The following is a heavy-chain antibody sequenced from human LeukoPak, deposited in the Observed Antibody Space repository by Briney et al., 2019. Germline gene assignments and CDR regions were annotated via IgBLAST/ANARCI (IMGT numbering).Heavy chain of an antibody. V-gene: IGHV4-34*01. Sequence: SETLSLTCAVYGGSISGYYWSWIRQPPGKGLEWVGEIHYTGGTSYNPSLKSRATISIDTSKNQLSLKLSSVTAADTAVYYCARGNILSGYCFDFWGQGALVTVSS. D-gene: IGHD3-9*01. J-gene: IGHJ4*02. CDR3: ARGNILSGYCFDF. CDR2: IHYTGGT. CDR1: GGSISGYY.